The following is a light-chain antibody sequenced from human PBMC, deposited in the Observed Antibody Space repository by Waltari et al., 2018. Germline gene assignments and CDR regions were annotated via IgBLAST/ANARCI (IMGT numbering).Light chain of an antibody. CDR3: EAWDDSLNGHV. J-gene: IGLJ1*01. Sequence: QSVVTQPPSASGTPGQRVSISCSGSRSNIGSSDVNWYQHLPGTAPKHLIFRSDQRPAGVPDRFSVSRSGTSASLAISGLQSEDEADYYCEAWDDSLNGHVFGTGTKVTVL. CDR1: RSNIGSSD. CDR2: RSD. V-gene: IGLV1-44*01.